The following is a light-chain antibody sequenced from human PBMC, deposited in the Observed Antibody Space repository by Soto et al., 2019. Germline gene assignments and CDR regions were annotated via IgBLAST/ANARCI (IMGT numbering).Light chain of an antibody. CDR1: QSINKW. J-gene: IGKJ5*01. CDR2: EAS. Sequence: DIQMTQSRSTQSESVGDRVTITCRASQSINKWLAWFQQRPGEAPKVLIYEASNLERGVPSRFSGSGSGTEFTLTISSLQPDDFATYYCQHYSTFPVTPGHRTPLEI. CDR3: QHYSTFPVT. V-gene: IGKV1-5*03.